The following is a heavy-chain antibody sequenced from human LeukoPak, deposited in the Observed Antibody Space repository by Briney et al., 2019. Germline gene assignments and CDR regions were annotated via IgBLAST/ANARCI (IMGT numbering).Heavy chain of an antibody. J-gene: IGHJ4*02. CDR3: ARDLDGIAVAGTNGLGFFDY. CDR2: INPSGGST. D-gene: IGHD6-19*01. Sequence: ASVKVSCKASGYTFTSYYMHWVRQAPGQGLEWMGIINPSGGSTGYAQKLQGRVTMTRDTSTSTVYMELSCLRSEDTAVYYCARDLDGIAVAGTNGLGFFDYWGQGTLVTVSS. V-gene: IGHV1-46*03. CDR1: GYTFTSYY.